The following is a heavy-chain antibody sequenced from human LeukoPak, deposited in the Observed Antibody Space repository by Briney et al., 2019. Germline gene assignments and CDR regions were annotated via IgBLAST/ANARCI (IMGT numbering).Heavy chain of an antibody. CDR3: ARLHALGAEEFDP. J-gene: IGHJ5*02. D-gene: IGHD3-16*01. V-gene: IGHV4-59*11. Sequence: SETLSFTCTGSGCSITGHYWSWIRQPPGKGLKWIGYIHYTGSTNYNPALNSRITMSVDTPNIHCSLRLTSVTATDTAVYYCARLHALGAEEFDPWGQGALVTVSS. CDR2: IHYTGST. CDR1: GCSITGHY.